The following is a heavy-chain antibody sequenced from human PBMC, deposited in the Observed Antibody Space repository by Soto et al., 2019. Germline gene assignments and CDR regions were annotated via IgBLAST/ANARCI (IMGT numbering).Heavy chain of an antibody. V-gene: IGHV4-39*01. CDR2: IYYSGST. J-gene: IGHJ4*02. CDR1: GGSISSSSYY. D-gene: IGHD6-19*01. Sequence: TLSLTCTVSGGSISSSSYYWGWIRQPPGKGLEWIGSIYYSGSTYYNPSLKSRVTISVDTSKNQFSLKLSSVTAADTAVYYCARQGQWLVLFDYWGQGTLVTVSS. CDR3: ARQGQWLVLFDY.